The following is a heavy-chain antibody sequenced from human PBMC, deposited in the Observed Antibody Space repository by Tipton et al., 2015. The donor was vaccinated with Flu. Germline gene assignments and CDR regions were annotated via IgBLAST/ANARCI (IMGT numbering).Heavy chain of an antibody. V-gene: IGHV3-53*01. CDR2: IYSDDST. CDR3: ACTYDNRGFDY. CDR1: GFSVSSNY. D-gene: IGHD3-22*01. Sequence: QLVQSGGGLIQPGGSLRLSYAASGFSVSSNYMSWVRQAPGKGLEWVSVIYSDDSTNYADSVKGRFTVSRDNSKNTLYLQMNSLRAEDTALYYCACTYDNRGFDYWGQGTLVTVSS. J-gene: IGHJ4*02.